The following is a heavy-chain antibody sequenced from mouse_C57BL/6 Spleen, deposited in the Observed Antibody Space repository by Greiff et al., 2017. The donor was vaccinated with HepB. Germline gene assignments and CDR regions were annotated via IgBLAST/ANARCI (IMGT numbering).Heavy chain of an antibody. CDR3: ARSGIYYYGSERGMDY. CDR2: IYPYNGVS. D-gene: IGHD1-1*01. J-gene: IGHJ4*01. CDR1: GYSFTGYY. V-gene: IGHV1-31*01. Sequence: VQLQQSGPELVKPGASVKISCKASGYSFTGYYMHWVKQSHGNILDWIGYIYPYNGVSSYNQKFKGKATLTVDKSSSTAYMELRSLTSEDSAVYYCARSGIYYYGSERGMDYWGQGTSVTVSS.